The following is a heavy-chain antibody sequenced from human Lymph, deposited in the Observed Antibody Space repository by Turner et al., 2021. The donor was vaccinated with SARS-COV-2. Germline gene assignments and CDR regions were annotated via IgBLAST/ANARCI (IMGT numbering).Heavy chain of an antibody. Sequence: VQLVETGGGLIQPGGSLKLSCAASGLTVSSNYMPWVSQAPGKGLGWVSVIYSGGSTCYADSVKGRSIISRDNSKNTLYLQMNSLRAEDTAVYYCARDLVVYGMDVWGQGTTVTVSS. CDR1: GLTVSSNY. CDR2: IYSGGST. J-gene: IGHJ6*02. D-gene: IGHD3-10*01. CDR3: ARDLVVYGMDV. V-gene: IGHV3-53*02.